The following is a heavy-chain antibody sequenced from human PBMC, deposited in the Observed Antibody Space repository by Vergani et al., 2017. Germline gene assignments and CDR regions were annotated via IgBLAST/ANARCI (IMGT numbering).Heavy chain of an antibody. D-gene: IGHD3-10*01. CDR3: ARDPTFPXWFGESIYYYGMDV. J-gene: IGHJ6*02. CDR1: GGTFSSYA. Sequence: QVQLVQSGAEVKKPGSSVKVSCKASGGTFSSYAISWVRQAPGQGLEWMGRIIPIFGTANYAQKFQGRVTITADESTSTAYMELSSLRSEDTAVYYCARDPTFPXWFGESIYYYGMDVWGQGTTVTVSS. CDR2: IIPIFGTA. V-gene: IGHV1-69*13.